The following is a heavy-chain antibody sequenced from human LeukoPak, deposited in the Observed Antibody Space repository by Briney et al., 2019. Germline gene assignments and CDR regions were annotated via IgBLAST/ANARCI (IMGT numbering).Heavy chain of an antibody. J-gene: IGHJ4*02. Sequence: GASVKVSCKASGYTFTGYYMHWVRQAPGQGLEWMGWINPNSGGTNYAQKFQGRVTMTRDTSISTAYMELSRLRSDDTAVYYCARGAYYYDSSGYYSGWGQGTLVTVSS. CDR3: ARGAYYYDSSGYYSG. CDR2: INPNSGGT. D-gene: IGHD3-22*01. CDR1: GYTFTGYY. V-gene: IGHV1-2*02.